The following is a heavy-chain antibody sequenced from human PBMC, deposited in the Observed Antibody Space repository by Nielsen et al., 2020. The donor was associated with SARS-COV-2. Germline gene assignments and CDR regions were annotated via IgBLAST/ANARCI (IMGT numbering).Heavy chain of an antibody. CDR3: ARGVLRRWFDP. Sequence: ASVKVSCKASGYTFTGYYMHWVRQAPGQGLEWMGWINPNSGGTNYAQKFQGWVTMTRDTSISTAYMELSSLRSEDTAVYYCARGVLRRWFDPWGQGTLVTVSS. J-gene: IGHJ5*02. D-gene: IGHD3-16*01. CDR1: GYTFTGYY. V-gene: IGHV1-2*04. CDR2: INPNSGGT.